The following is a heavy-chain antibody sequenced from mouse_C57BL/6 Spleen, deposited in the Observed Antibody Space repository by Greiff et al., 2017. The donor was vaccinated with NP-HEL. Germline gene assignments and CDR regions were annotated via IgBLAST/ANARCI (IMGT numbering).Heavy chain of an antibody. CDR2: IYPGDGDT. CDR3: ERDGYYPWYFDV. CDR1: GYAFSSSW. J-gene: IGHJ1*03. D-gene: IGHD2-3*01. Sequence: VQLQQSGPELVKPGASVKISCKASGYAFSSSWMNWVKQRPGKGLEWIGRIYPGDGDTNYNGKFKGKATLTADKSSSTAYMPLRSLTSEDSAVSFCERDGYYPWYFDVWGKGTTVTVSS. V-gene: IGHV1-82*01.